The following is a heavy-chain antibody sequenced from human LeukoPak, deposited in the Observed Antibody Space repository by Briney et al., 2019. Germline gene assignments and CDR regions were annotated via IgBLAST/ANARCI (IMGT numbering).Heavy chain of an antibody. J-gene: IGHJ4*02. Sequence: HPGGSLRLSCAAAGFTFNIYWMHWVRPAPGKGLVWVSRISSDGSITSYADSVKGRFTISRDNAKNTVYLQMNSLRVEDTAVYYCARRVGSSESSYYLAYWGQGTLVTVPS. D-gene: IGHD3-22*01. CDR1: GFTFNIYW. CDR2: ISSDGSIT. CDR3: ARRVGSSESSYYLAY. V-gene: IGHV3-74*01.